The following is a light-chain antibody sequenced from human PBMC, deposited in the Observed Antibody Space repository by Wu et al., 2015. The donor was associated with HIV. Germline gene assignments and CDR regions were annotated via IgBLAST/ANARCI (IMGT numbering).Light chain of an antibody. Sequence: DIQMTQSPSTLSASVGDRVTITCRASQSISSWLAWYQQKPGKAPNLLIYKASSLKSGVPSRFSGSGSGTEFTLTISSLQPDDFATYYCQQYNSYSGTFGQGTKLDIK. J-gene: IGKJ2*02. CDR2: KAS. CDR3: QQYNSYSGT. V-gene: IGKV1-5*03. CDR1: QSISSW.